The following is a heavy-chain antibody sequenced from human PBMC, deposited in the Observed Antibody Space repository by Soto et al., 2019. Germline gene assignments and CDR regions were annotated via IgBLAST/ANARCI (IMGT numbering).Heavy chain of an antibody. J-gene: IGHJ6*01. V-gene: IGHV4-39*01. D-gene: IGHD6-6*01. CDR3: ARHFTYSSWEGYYYGMDV. Sequence: KASETLSLTCTVSGGSISSSSYYWGWIRQPPGNGLEWIGSIYCSGSTYYNPSLKSRVTISVYTSKNRFSLTLSSVTAADTAVYYCARHFTYSSWEGYYYGMDVWGQGTGVTGAS. CDR1: GGSISSSSYY. CDR2: IYCSGST.